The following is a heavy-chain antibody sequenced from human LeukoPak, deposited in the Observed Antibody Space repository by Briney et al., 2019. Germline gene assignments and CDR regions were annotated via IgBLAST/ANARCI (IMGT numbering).Heavy chain of an antibody. CDR2: IYYSGST. CDR1: GGSISSYY. Sequence: SETLSLTCTVSGGSISSYYWSWIRQPPGKGLEWIGYIYYSGSTNYNPSLKSRVTISVDTSKNQISLKLSSVTAADTAVYYCARPYSSSWGYFDLWGRGTLVTVSS. V-gene: IGHV4-59*08. CDR3: ARPYSSSWGYFDL. J-gene: IGHJ2*01. D-gene: IGHD6-13*01.